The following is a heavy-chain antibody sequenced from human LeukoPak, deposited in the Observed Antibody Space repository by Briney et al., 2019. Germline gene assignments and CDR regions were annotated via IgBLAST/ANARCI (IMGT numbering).Heavy chain of an antibody. CDR2: IIPIFGTA. J-gene: IGHJ6*02. CDR3: ARDGLYPGHDYVWGSYRYIRWYGMDV. CDR1: GGTFSSYA. Sequence: ASVTVSCTASGGTFSSYAISWVRQAPGQGLEWMGGIIPIFGTANYAQKFQGRVTITADESTSTPYMELSSLRSEDTAVYYCARDGLYPGHDYVWGSYRYIRWYGMDVWGQGTTVTVSS. D-gene: IGHD3-16*02. V-gene: IGHV1-69*13.